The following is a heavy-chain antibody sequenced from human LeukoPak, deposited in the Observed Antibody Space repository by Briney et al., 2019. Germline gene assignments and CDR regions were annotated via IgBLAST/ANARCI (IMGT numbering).Heavy chain of an antibody. CDR3: AREMNYGDYFDY. J-gene: IGHJ4*02. CDR2: IWYDGSKK. D-gene: IGHD4-17*01. V-gene: IGHV3-33*01. Sequence: PGRSLRLSCAPSGFTFSTYVMHWVRQAPGKGLEWVAVIWYDGSKKDYADSVKGRFTISRDNSKNTLYLQMNSLRAEDTAVYYCAREMNYGDYFDYWGQGTLVTVSS. CDR1: GFTFSTYV.